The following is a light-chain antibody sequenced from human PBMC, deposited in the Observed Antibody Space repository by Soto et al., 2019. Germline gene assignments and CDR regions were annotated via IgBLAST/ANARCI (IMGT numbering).Light chain of an antibody. V-gene: IGLV1-40*01. CDR1: SSNLGANYD. CDR3: QSFVSRLFEEV. J-gene: IGLJ1*01. Sequence: QSVLTQPPSVSGAPGQRVTISCTGSSSNLGANYDVHWYQQQLPGTAPKLLIYGNNNRPSGVPDRFSGSKSGSSASLATTGLQPEDEADYYCQSFVSRLFEEVFGTGTKLTVL. CDR2: GNN.